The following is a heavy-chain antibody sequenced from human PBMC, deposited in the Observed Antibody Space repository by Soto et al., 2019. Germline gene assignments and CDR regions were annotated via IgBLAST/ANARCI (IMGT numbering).Heavy chain of an antibody. D-gene: IGHD5-12*01. V-gene: IGHV6-1*01. CDR3: AKGDNLGPKTGYAFDP. CDR2: TYFRSKWYN. Sequence: SQTLSLTCAISGDSVSSNTASWNWIRQSPSRGLEWLGGTYFRSKWYNDYAVSVKSRIIINPDTSNNQFSLQLNSVTPEDTAVYFCAKGDNLGPKTGYAFDPWGQGIMVTVSS. CDR1: GDSVSSNTAS. J-gene: IGHJ5*02.